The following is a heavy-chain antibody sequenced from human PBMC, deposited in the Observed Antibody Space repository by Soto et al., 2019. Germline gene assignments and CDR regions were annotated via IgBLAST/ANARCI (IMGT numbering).Heavy chain of an antibody. D-gene: IGHD3-3*01. J-gene: IGHJ4*02. CDR1: GFTFSRYG. Sequence: PGRSLGLSCATSGFTFSRYGMHRVRQAPGKGLEWVAVISYDGSNKYYADSVKGRFTISRDNSKNTLYLQMNSLRAEDTAVYFCARVHNQDLENIFDYWGQGT. CDR3: ARVHNQDLENIFDY. CDR2: ISYDGSNK. V-gene: IGHV3-30*03.